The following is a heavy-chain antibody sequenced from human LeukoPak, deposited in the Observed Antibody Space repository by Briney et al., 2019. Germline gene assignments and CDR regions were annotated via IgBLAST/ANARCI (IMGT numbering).Heavy chain of an antibody. CDR1: GYSFSTHW. CDR3: ARLSRAVLTYGMDV. V-gene: IGHV5-51*01. CDR2: IHPGDSDT. D-gene: IGHD6-19*01. Sequence: GESLKISCKGSGYSFSTHWIGWVRQMPGKGLEWMGIIHPGDSDTRYSPSFQGQVTISADKSISTAYLQWSSLKASDTAMYYCARLSRAVLTYGMDVWGKGTTVTVSS. J-gene: IGHJ6*04.